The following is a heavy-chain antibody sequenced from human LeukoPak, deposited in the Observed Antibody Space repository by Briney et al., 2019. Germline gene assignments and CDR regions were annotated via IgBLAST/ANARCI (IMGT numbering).Heavy chain of an antibody. Sequence: PGGSLRLSRAASGFTFSSYSMNWVRQAPGKGLEWVSQISSSTGIIYYADSVKGRFTISRDNAKNSLYLQMNSLRAEDTAVYYCARAYSYGNDYWGQGTLVTVSS. CDR2: ISSSTGII. V-gene: IGHV3-48*01. D-gene: IGHD5-18*01. CDR3: ARAYSYGNDY. J-gene: IGHJ4*02. CDR1: GFTFSSYS.